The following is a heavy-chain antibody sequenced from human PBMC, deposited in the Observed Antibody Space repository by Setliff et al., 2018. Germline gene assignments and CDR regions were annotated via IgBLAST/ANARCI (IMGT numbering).Heavy chain of an antibody. CDR3: ARGYAARVGFGNWFDP. J-gene: IGHJ5*02. CDR2: INHSGST. V-gene: IGHV4-34*01. CDR1: GGSFSDYY. D-gene: IGHD6-6*01. Sequence: SETLSLTCTVYGGSFSDYYWGWVRQPPGKGLEWIGEINHSGSTNYIPSLKSRLTISVDTSNNQFSLKLSSVTAADTAVFYCARGYAARVGFGNWFDPWGQGTLVTVSS.